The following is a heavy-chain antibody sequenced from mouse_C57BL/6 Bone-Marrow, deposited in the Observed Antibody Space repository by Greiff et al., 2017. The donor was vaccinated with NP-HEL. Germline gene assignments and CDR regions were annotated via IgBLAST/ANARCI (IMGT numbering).Heavy chain of an antibody. CDR1: GYTFTDYY. CDR2: INPNNGGT. D-gene: IGHD2-4*01. Sequence: VQLQQSGPELVKPGASVKISCKASGYTFTDYYMNWVKQSHGKSLEWIGDINPNNGGTSYNQKFKGKATLTVDKSSSTAYMELRSLTSEDSAVYYCARDYDYILYAMDYWGQGTSVTVSS. V-gene: IGHV1-26*01. CDR3: ARDYDYILYAMDY. J-gene: IGHJ4*01.